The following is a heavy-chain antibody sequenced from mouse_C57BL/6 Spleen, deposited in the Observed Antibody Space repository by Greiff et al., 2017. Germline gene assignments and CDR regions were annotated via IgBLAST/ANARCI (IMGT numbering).Heavy chain of an antibody. CDR2: LYPGSGNT. J-gene: IGHJ3*01. CDR3: ARGNYDYDAFAY. V-gene: IGHV1-66*01. Sequence: QVHVKQSGPELVKPGASVKISCKASGYSFTSYYIHWVKQRPGQGLVWIGWLYPGSGNTKYNEKFKGKATLTADTSSSTAYMQLSSLTSEDSAVYYCARGNYDYDAFAYGGQGTLVTVSA. CDR1: GYSFTSYY. D-gene: IGHD2-4*01.